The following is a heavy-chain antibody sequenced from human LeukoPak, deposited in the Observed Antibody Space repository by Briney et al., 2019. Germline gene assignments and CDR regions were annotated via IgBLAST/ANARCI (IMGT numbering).Heavy chain of an antibody. CDR1: GVSISSHY. V-gene: IGHV4-59*08. D-gene: IGHD3-3*01. CDR3: ARVASGYDVFDI. J-gene: IGHJ3*02. Sequence: SETLSLTCTVSGVSISSHYWSWIRQPPGKGLEWIGYIYYSGSTKYNPSLKSRVTMSVDTSENQFSLRLSSVTAADTAVYYCARVASGYDVFDIWGQGTMVTVSS. CDR2: IYYSGST.